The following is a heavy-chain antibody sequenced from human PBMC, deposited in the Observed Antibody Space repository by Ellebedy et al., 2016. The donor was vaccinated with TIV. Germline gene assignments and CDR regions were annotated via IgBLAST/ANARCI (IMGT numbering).Heavy chain of an antibody. CDR3: ARRKITIFGVTDAFDL. D-gene: IGHD3-3*01. CDR1: GGSIRSYY. J-gene: IGHJ3*01. CDR2: VIYSGGI. Sequence: MPSETLSLTCTVSGGSIRSYYWNWIRQPPGKGLEWLGYVIYSGGINYNPSLNSRVTISIDSSKNQFSLKLSSVTVADTAIYYCARRKITIFGVTDAFDLWGQGTLVTVSS. V-gene: IGHV4-59*01.